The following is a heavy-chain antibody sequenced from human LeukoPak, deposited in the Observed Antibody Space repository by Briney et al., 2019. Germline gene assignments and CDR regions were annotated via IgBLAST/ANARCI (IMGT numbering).Heavy chain of an antibody. CDR2: MSGGGGST. J-gene: IGHJ4*02. CDR3: AKSHCGSFSCSRAEF. D-gene: IGHD2-2*01. V-gene: IGHV3-23*01. CDR1: GFTFSSYG. Sequence: GSLRLSCAASGFTFSSYGMSWVRQAPGKGLEWVSAMSGGGGSTFYADSVKGRFTISRDNSKNTLYLQMNSLRDEDTAVYYCAKSHCGSFSCSRAEFWGQGTLVTVSS.